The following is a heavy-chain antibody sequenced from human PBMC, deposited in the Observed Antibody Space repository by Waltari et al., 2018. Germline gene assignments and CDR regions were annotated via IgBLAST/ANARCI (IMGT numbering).Heavy chain of an antibody. Sequence: EVQLVESGGGLVQPGGSLRLSCAASGFTFGNYWMDWVRQSPGKGPVWVSSVKMDASTKNYADSVKGRFTISRDNAKNTVDLQMNSLGLEDTAVYYCIRGDRGFHSWGRGTLVTVSS. CDR3: IRGDRGFHS. CDR2: VKMDASTK. V-gene: IGHV3-74*01. CDR1: GFTFGNYW. D-gene: IGHD1-26*01. J-gene: IGHJ4*02.